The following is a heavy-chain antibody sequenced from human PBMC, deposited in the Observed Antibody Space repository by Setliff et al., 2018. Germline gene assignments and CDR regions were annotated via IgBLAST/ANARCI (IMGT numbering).Heavy chain of an antibody. Sequence: PGGSLRLSCTAFGFTFSYYDMNWVRQAPGKGLEWLAVIWFDGSYDDYVDSVKGRFTVSRDNSRNTVYLQMNSLRAEDTAVYYCARDFQLVLPYHVDCAMDVWGKGTTVTVSS. CDR3: ARDFQLVLPYHVDCAMDV. V-gene: IGHV3-30*19. CDR1: GFTFSYYD. D-gene: IGHD3-10*01. CDR2: IWFDGSYD. J-gene: IGHJ6*03.